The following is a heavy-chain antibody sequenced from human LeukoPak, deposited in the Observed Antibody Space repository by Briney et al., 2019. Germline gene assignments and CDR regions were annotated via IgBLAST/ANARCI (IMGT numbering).Heavy chain of an antibody. CDR1: GFTVSSNY. V-gene: IGHV3-53*05. Sequence: GGSLRLSCAASGFTVSSNYMSWVRQAPGKGLEWVSVIYSGGSTYYADSVKGRFTISRDNSKNTLYLQMNSLRAEDTAVYYCAREFKMATIPGDYYYYGMDVWGQGTTVTVSS. CDR2: IYSGGST. CDR3: AREFKMATIPGDYYYYGMDV. J-gene: IGHJ6*02. D-gene: IGHD5-24*01.